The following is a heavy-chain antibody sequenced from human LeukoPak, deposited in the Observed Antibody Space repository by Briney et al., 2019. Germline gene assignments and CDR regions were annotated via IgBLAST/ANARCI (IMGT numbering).Heavy chain of an antibody. Sequence: GDSLKISCKGSGDSFSGYWIGWVRQMPGKGLEWMGIIYPGDSDTRYSPSFQGQVTISADESISSAYLQWSSLKASDTAMYYVGRPTPWYSGTWYFNSWGKETLATVS. CDR1: GDSFSGYW. CDR3: GRPTPWYSGTWYFNS. J-gene: IGHJ4*02. D-gene: IGHD6-13*01. V-gene: IGHV5-51*01. CDR2: IYPGDSDT.